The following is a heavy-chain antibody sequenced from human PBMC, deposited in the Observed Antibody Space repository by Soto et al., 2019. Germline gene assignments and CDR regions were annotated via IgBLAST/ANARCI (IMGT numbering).Heavy chain of an antibody. CDR2: IVPIFETL. CDR1: GATFSGYA. D-gene: IGHD6-19*01. J-gene: IGHJ4*02. CDR3: VVMGNVAVSNPRSFDY. V-gene: IGHV1-69*18. Sequence: QVQLVQSGAEVKKPGSSVKVSCKASGATFSGYAINWVRQAPGQGLEWLGRIVPIFETLNYADRFQGRVAITADESTTTVYMELTNLTHEDTAVYYCVVMGNVAVSNPRSFDYWGQGTQVTVSS.